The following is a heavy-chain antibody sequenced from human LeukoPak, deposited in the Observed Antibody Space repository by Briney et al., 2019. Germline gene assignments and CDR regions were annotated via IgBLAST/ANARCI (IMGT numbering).Heavy chain of an antibody. D-gene: IGHD1-1*01. Sequence: SVKVSCKASGGTFSNHAVSWVRQAPGQGLEWMGGIIPIFGTANYAQKFQGRVTITADESTSTAYMELSSLRSEDTAVYYCARAHRQLERLGRYYFDYWGQGTLVTVSS. CDR1: GGTFSNHA. CDR3: ARAHRQLERLGRYYFDY. V-gene: IGHV1-69*13. J-gene: IGHJ4*02. CDR2: IIPIFGTA.